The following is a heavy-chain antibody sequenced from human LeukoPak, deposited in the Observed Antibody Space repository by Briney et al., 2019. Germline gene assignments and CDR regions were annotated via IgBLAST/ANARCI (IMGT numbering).Heavy chain of an antibody. CDR1: GFTFSSYG. V-gene: IGHV3-30*18. CDR2: ISYDGSNK. CDR3: AKEIGEAAAGSDWFDP. J-gene: IGHJ5*02. Sequence: PGGSLRLSCAASGFTFSSYGMHWVRQAPGKGLEWVAVISYDGSNKYYADSVKGRFTISRDNSKNTLYLQMNSLRAEDTAVYYCAKEIGEAAAGSDWFDPWGQGTLVTVSS. D-gene: IGHD6-13*01.